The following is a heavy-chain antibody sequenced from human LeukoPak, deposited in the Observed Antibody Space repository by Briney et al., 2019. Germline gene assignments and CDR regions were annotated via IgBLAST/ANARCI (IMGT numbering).Heavy chain of an antibody. Sequence: ASVEVSCKASGYTFTSYDINWVRQATGQGLEWMGWMNPNSGNTGCAQKFQGRVTMTRNTSINTAYMELSSLRSEDTAVYYCARPDSSGPFGAFDIWGQGTVVTVSS. D-gene: IGHD6-19*01. V-gene: IGHV1-8*01. CDR1: GYTFTSYD. CDR3: ARPDSSGPFGAFDI. CDR2: MNPNSGNT. J-gene: IGHJ3*02.